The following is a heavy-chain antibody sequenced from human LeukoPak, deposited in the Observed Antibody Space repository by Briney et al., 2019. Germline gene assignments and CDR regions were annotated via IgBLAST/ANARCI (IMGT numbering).Heavy chain of an antibody. CDR2: ISSSSSYI. D-gene: IGHD3-22*01. V-gene: IGHV3-21*04. CDR3: ARVASYYDSSGYYQIPDAFDI. CDR1: GFTFSSYC. J-gene: IGHJ3*02. Sequence: GGSLRLSCAASGFTFSSYCMDWVRQTPGKGLEWVSSISSSSSYIYYADSVKGRFTISRDNSKNTLYLQMNGLRAEDTAVYYCARVASYYDSSGYYQIPDAFDIWGQGTMVTVSS.